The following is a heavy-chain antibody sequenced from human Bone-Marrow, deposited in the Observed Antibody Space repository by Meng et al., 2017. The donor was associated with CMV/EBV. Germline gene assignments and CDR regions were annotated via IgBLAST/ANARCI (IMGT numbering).Heavy chain of an antibody. CDR2: INPSGGST. D-gene: IGHD3-16*01. V-gene: IGHV1-46*01. CDR3: AGGYDHQLYYYYGMDV. J-gene: IGHJ6*02. Sequence: ASVKVSCKASGYTFTSYYMHWVRQAPGQGLEWMGIINPSGGSTSYAQKFQGRVTMTRDTSTSTVYMELSSLRSEDTDVYYCAGGYDHQLYYYYGMDVWGQGTTVTVSS. CDR1: GYTFTSYY.